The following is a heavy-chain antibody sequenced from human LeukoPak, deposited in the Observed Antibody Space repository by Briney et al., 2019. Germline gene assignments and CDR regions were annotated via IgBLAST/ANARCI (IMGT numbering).Heavy chain of an antibody. CDR1: GFTFGDYA. CDR2: IRSKAYGGTT. J-gene: IGHJ6*02. Sequence: PGGSLRLSCTASGFTFGDYAMSWFRQATGKGLVWVGFIRSKAYGGTTEYAASVKGRFTISRDDSKSIAYLQMNSLKTEDTAVYYCTRDDTSSLPLYGMDVWGQGTTVTVSS. D-gene: IGHD6-6*01. V-gene: IGHV3-49*03. CDR3: TRDDTSSLPLYGMDV.